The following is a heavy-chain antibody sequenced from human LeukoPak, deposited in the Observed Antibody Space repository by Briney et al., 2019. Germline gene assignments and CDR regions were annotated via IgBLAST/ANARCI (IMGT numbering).Heavy chain of an antibody. CDR3: ARHRGRYSRSLDF. D-gene: IGHD2-2*01. Sequence: GGSLRLSCAASGFTFRNFDIHWVRQTPGKGLEWVAVIWSDESDEYYVDSMKGRFTISRDNSKNMVYLQMNSLRAEDTAVYYCARHRGRYSRSLDFWGQGTLVTVAS. CDR2: IWSDESDE. CDR1: GFTFRNFD. V-gene: IGHV3-33*01. J-gene: IGHJ4*02.